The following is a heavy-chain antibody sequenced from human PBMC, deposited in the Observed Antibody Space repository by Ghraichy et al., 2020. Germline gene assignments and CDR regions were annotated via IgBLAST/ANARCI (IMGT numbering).Heavy chain of an antibody. CDR1: GGSISSGDYY. CDR2: IDHSGAT. CDR3: ARGLPPYGDYPLFDS. J-gene: IGHJ4*02. V-gene: IGHV4-39*07. D-gene: IGHD4-17*01. Sequence: SETLSLTCTVSGGSISSGDYYWSWIRQPPGKGLEWIGRIDHSGATAYNPSLKSRGIMSVDTSKNEFSLRLTSLTAADTAVYFCARGLPPYGDYPLFDSWGPGTQVTVSS.